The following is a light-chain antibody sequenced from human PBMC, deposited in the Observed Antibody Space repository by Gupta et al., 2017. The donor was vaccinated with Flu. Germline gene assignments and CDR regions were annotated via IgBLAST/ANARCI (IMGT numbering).Light chain of an antibody. CDR2: TAS. CDR3: QQRNSSPIT. J-gene: IGKJ4*01. V-gene: IGKV1-9*01. Sequence: QQKPGKAPKLLIYTASTVQSGVPSRFSGSGSGTXFTLTIXSLQPDDFATYYCQQRNSSPITFGXGTKVEIK.